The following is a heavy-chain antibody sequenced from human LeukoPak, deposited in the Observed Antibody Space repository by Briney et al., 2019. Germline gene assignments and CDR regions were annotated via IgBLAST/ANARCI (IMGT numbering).Heavy chain of an antibody. Sequence: SETLSLTCTVSGGSISGYYWSWIRQPPGKGLEWIGYIYYSGSTNYNPSLKSRVTISVDTSSNQFSLKLSSVTAADTAVYYCARVISWGSGWFDYWGQGTQVTVSS. CDR3: ARVISWGSGWFDY. CDR2: IYYSGST. V-gene: IGHV4-59*01. D-gene: IGHD6-19*01. CDR1: GGSISGYY. J-gene: IGHJ4*02.